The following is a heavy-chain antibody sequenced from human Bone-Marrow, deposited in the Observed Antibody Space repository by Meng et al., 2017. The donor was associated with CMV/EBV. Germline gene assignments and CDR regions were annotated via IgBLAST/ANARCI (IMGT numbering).Heavy chain of an antibody. CDR1: GYTFTGYY. D-gene: IGHD6-6*01. CDR2: INPNSGGT. CDR3: AREYSSSLYYYYYGMDV. V-gene: IGHV1-2*02. J-gene: IGHJ6*02. Sequence: ASVKVSCKASGYTFTGYYMHWVRQAPGQGLEWMGWINPNSGGTNYAQKFQGRVTMTRDTSISTAYMELSRLRSDDTAVYYCAREYSSSLYYYYYGMDVWGQGPTVPVSS.